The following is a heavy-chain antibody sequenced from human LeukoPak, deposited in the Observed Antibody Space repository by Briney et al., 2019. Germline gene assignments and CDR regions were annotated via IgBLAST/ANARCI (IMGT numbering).Heavy chain of an antibody. CDR2: INSDGSDT. D-gene: IGHD4-17*01. J-gene: IGHJ3*02. CDR1: GFTFSHFW. Sequence: GGSLRLSCAASGFTFSHFWIHWVRQAPGKGLVWVSRINSDGSDTIYADSAKGRFTSSRDNAKNILYLQMNNLRAEDTAVYYCARMTTVTTEGIWGQGTMVTVSS. V-gene: IGHV3-74*01. CDR3: ARMTTVTTEGI.